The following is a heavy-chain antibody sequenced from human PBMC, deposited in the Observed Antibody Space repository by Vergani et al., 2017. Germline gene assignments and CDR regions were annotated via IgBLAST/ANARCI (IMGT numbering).Heavy chain of an antibody. CDR3: VKDAGSYENFFDS. CDR2: LTGGGVST. V-gene: IGHV3-23*01. CDR1: GFTFSTYA. D-gene: IGHD1-26*01. J-gene: IGHJ4*02. Sequence: EVQLLESGGSLKQPGGSVRLSCAASGFTFSTYAMHWVRQSPGKGLEWVSALTGGGVSTYYADSFKGRFIISRDNSRDPLYLQMNSLRPEDTATYSCVKDAGSYENFFDSWGQGTLVTV.